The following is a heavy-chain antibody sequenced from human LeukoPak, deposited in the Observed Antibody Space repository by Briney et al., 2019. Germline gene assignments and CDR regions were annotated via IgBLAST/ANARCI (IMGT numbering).Heavy chain of an antibody. CDR3: ARVSSFHFYYYMDV. CDR2: MNPNSGNT. D-gene: IGHD2-2*01. Sequence: ASVKVSCKASGYTFTSYDINWVRQAPGQGPEWMGWMNPNSGNTGYAQKFQGRVTITRNTSISTAYMELSSLRSEDTAVYYCARVSSFHFYYYMDVWGKGTTVTVSS. V-gene: IGHV1-8*03. CDR1: GYTFTSYD. J-gene: IGHJ6*03.